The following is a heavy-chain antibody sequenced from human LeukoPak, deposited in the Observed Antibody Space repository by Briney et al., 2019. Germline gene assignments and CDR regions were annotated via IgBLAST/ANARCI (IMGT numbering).Heavy chain of an antibody. J-gene: IGHJ4*02. CDR3: AREGSMTARPFVSIDY. D-gene: IGHD6-6*01. V-gene: IGHV4-4*07. CDR2: IHTSGST. Sequence: SETLSLTCTVSGGSISSFYWSWIRQPAGKGLEWIGRIHTSGSTDYNSSLKSRVTMSVDTSKNQFSLKLSSVTAADTAVYYCAREGSMTARPFVSIDYWGQGTLVTVSS. CDR1: GGSISSFY.